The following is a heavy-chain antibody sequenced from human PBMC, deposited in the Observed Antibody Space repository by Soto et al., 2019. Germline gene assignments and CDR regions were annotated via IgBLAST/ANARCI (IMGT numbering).Heavy chain of an antibody. CDR3: AKKHSGSSLGY. Sequence: ASVKVSCKTSGYNFISSEISWVRQAPGQGLELMGWMNPHTGETDATRKFQGRLTMTRNISINTAYLELSSLTSEDTAVYYCAKKHSGSSLGYWGQGSLVTVSS. D-gene: IGHD6-6*01. CDR2: MNPHTGET. CDR1: GYNFISSE. V-gene: IGHV1-8*02. J-gene: IGHJ4*02.